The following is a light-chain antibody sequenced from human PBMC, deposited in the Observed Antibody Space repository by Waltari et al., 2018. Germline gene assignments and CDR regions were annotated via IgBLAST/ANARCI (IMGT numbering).Light chain of an antibody. J-gene: IGKJ1*01. CDR2: KVS. V-gene: IGKV1-5*03. Sequence: DIQMTQSPSTLSASVGDRVTITCRASQSISIWLAWYQQKPGKAPKLLIYKVSSLESGVPSRFRGSGSEPEFTLTISSLQPDDSGTYYCQHYNSHSQWTFGQGTKVEI. CDR3: QHYNSHSQWT. CDR1: QSISIW.